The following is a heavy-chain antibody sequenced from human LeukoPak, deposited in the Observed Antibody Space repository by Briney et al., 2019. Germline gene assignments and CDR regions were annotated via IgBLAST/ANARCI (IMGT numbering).Heavy chain of an antibody. V-gene: IGHV3-21*01. J-gene: IGHJ4*02. CDR3: ARDLPEGVCYFDY. CDR2: ISSSSSYI. Sequence: GGSLRLSCAASGFTFSSYSMNWVRQAPGKGLEWVSSISSSSSYIYYADSVKGRFTISRDNAKNSLYLQMNSLRAEDTAVYYCARDLPEGVCYFDYWGRGALVTVSS. D-gene: IGHD6-13*01. CDR1: GFTFSSYS.